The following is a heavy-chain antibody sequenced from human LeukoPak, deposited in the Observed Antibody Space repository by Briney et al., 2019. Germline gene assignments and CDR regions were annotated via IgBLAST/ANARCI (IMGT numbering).Heavy chain of an antibody. Sequence: GGSLRLSCAASGFTFSSYSMNWVRQAPGKGLEWVSSISSSSSYIYYADSVKGRFTISRDNAKNSLYLQMNSLRAEDTAVYYCAXXLXXAXXXXDYWGQXTXVTVSS. V-gene: IGHV3-21*01. CDR1: GFTFSSYS. J-gene: IGHJ4*02. CDR2: ISSSSSYI. CDR3: AXXLXXAXXXXDY.